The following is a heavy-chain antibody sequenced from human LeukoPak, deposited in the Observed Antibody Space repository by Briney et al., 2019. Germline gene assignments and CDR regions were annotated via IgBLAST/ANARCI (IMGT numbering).Heavy chain of an antibody. CDR1: GYTFASYA. CDR2: INAGNGNT. D-gene: IGHD6-19*01. J-gene: IGHJ4*02. CDR3: ARAVAGRSYFDY. Sequence: ASVKVSCKASGYTFASYAMHWVRQAPGQGLEWMGWINAGNGNTKYSQKFQGRVTITRDTSASTAYMEVSSLRSEDTAVYYCARAVAGRSYFDYWGQGTLVTVSS. V-gene: IGHV1-3*01.